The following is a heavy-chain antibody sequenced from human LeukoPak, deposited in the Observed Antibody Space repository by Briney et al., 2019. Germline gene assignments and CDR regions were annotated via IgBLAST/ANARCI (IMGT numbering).Heavy chain of an antibody. D-gene: IGHD1-26*01. J-gene: IGHJ5*01. CDR2: TYYRSKWYN. Sequence: SQALSLTCALSGDSVSTNSATWTWLRQSPSRGLEWLGRTYYRSKWYNDYAVSMKSRITINPDTSKNQFSLQLNSVTPEDTAVYYCARLVGASWFDSWGQGTLVTVSS. V-gene: IGHV6-1*01. CDR3: ARLVGASWFDS. CDR1: GDSVSTNSAT.